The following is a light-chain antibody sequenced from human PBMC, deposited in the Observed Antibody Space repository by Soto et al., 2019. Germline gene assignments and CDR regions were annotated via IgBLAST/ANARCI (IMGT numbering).Light chain of an antibody. CDR2: KTS. Sequence: DIQLTQSPSTLSASVGDRVTITCRASQSISSWLAWYQQKPGKAPNLLIYKTSNLESGVPSRFSGSGSGTEFTLTISSLQPYDFATYYCQYYNDYCWTFGQGTKVEIK. CDR3: QYYNDYCWT. V-gene: IGKV1-5*03. J-gene: IGKJ1*01. CDR1: QSISSW.